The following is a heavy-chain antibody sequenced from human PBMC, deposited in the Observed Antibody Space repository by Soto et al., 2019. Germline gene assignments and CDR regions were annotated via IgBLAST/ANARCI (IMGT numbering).Heavy chain of an antibody. J-gene: IGHJ4*02. D-gene: IGHD4-17*01. CDR1: GFTFRNAW. Sequence: EVQLVESGGGLVKPGGSLRLSCAASGFTFRNAWMSCVRQAPGQGLEWVGRVKSKTDGGTTDYAAPVKGRFTISRDDSKNTLYLQMNSLKTDDTAVYYCTTDEASYPPPPYGDANPRYFDYWGQGTLVTVSS. CDR3: TTDEASYPPPPYGDANPRYFDY. V-gene: IGHV3-15*01. CDR2: VKSKTDGGTT.